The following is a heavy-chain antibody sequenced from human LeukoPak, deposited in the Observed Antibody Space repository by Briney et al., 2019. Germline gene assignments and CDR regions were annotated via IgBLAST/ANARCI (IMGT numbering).Heavy chain of an antibody. V-gene: IGHV3-9*01. CDR1: GFTFDDYA. J-gene: IGHJ3*02. Sequence: GGSLRLSCAASGFTFDDYAMHWVRQAPGKGLEWVSGISWNSGSIGYADSVKGRFTISRDNSKNTLYLQMNSLRAEDTAVYYCARPRLWFGIDAFDIWGQGTMVTVSS. CDR2: ISWNSGSI. D-gene: IGHD3-10*01. CDR3: ARPRLWFGIDAFDI.